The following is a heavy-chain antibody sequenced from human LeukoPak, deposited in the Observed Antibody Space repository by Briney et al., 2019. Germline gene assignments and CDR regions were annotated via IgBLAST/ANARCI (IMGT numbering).Heavy chain of an antibody. V-gene: IGHV3-48*03. J-gene: IGHJ4*02. CDR1: GFPVNKYE. Sequence: GGSLRLSCAASGFPVNKYEMHWVRQVPGKGLEWVSYIDAGATSTNYADSVWGRFTLSRDNAQNSVHLQMNSLRDEDTAVYYCVRGRLLRSTKYFDYWGQGALVTVSS. D-gene: IGHD2-21*02. CDR3: VRGRLLRSTKYFDY. CDR2: IDAGATST.